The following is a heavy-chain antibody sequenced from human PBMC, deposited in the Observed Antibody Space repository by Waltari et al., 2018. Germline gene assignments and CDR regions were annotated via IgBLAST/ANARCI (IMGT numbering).Heavy chain of an antibody. CDR3: APSPNWNYGANWFDP. V-gene: IGHV4-39*07. J-gene: IGHJ5*02. Sequence: QLQLQESGPGLVKPSETLSLTCTVSGGSISSSSYYWGWIREPPGKGLEWIGSIYYSGSTYYNPSLKSRVTISVDTSKNQFSLKLSSVTAADTAVYYCAPSPNWNYGANWFDPWGQGTLVTVSS. CDR2: IYYSGST. D-gene: IGHD1-7*01. CDR1: GGSISSSSYY.